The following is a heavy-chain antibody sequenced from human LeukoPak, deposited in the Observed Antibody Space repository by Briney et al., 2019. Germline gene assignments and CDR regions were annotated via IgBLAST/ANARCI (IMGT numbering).Heavy chain of an antibody. D-gene: IGHD2-2*02. Sequence: SETLSLTCTVSGGSISSGDYYWSWIRQPPGKGLGWIGYIYYSGSTYYNPSLKSRVTISVDTSKNQFSLKLSSVTAADTAVYYCARGCSSTSCYTRDAFDIWGQRTMVTVPS. CDR2: IYYSGST. J-gene: IGHJ3*02. V-gene: IGHV4-30-4*08. CDR1: GGSISSGDYY. CDR3: ARGCSSTSCYTRDAFDI.